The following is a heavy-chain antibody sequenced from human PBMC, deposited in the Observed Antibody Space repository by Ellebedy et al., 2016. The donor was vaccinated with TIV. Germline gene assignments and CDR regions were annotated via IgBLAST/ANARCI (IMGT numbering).Heavy chain of an antibody. J-gene: IGHJ5*02. CDR2: IYQDGSEK. Sequence: PGGSLRLSCAASGFSFRSYWMSWVRQAPGKGLEWVANIYQDGSEKYYVDSVEGRFTIFRDNANNILYLQMKSLRAEDTAVYYCARRGSYGDYAVQINSWFDTWGRGTLVAVSS. D-gene: IGHD3-16*01. V-gene: IGHV3-7*01. CDR1: GFSFRSYW. CDR3: ARRGSYGDYAVQINSWFDT.